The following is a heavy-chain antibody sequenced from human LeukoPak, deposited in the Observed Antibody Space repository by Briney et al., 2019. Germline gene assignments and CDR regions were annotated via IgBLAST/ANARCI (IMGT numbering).Heavy chain of an antibody. CDR2: ISAYNGNT. J-gene: IGHJ6*02. CDR3: AREDRDYYYYGMDV. V-gene: IGHV1-18*01. CDR1: DYTFTSYG. Sequence: ASVKVSCKASDYTFTSYGISWVRQAPGQGLEWMGWISAYNGNTNYAQKLQGRVTMTTDTSTSTAYMELRSLRSDDTAVYYCAREDRDYYYYGMDVWGQGTTVTVSS.